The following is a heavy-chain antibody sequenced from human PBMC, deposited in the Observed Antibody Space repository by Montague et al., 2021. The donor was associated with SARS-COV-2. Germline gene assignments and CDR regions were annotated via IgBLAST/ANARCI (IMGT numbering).Heavy chain of an antibody. D-gene: IGHD6-19*01. CDR1: GGSISSSSYY. Sequence: SETLSLTCTVSGGSISSSSYYWAWIRQPPGKGLEWIGSNYYRGSTYYNPSLKSRVFISVDTSKNQLSLTLTSVTAADTAVYYCATQEDPSGWIPGPFDFWGQGTPLSVSS. J-gene: IGHJ4*02. V-gene: IGHV4-39*01. CDR2: NYYRGST. CDR3: ATQEDPSGWIPGPFDF.